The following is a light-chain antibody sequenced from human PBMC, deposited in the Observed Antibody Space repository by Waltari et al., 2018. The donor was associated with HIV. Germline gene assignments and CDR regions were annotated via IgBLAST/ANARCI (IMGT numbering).Light chain of an antibody. Sequence: DIQMTQSPSTLSASVGDRVTITCRASQRIGMWLAWYQQKPGTAPNLLIAEASSLGSGVPSRVSGSGSGTEFTLTISSLQPDDFATYYCQQYNDYWTFGQGTKVEVK. CDR3: QQYNDYWT. CDR2: EAS. CDR1: QRIGMW. J-gene: IGKJ1*01. V-gene: IGKV1-5*03.